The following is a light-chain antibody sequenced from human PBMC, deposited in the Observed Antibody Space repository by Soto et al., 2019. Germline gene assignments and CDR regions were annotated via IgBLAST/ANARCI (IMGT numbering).Light chain of an antibody. Sequence: QTVVTQPPSVSAAPGQKVTISCSGSSSNIANNYVSWYQQLPGTAPKLLIYENNKRPSGIPDRFSGSKSGTSATLGITGLQTGDEADYYCGTWDSSLSAYVFGTGTKVTVL. J-gene: IGLJ1*01. CDR1: SSNIANNY. CDR3: GTWDSSLSAYV. CDR2: ENN. V-gene: IGLV1-51*02.